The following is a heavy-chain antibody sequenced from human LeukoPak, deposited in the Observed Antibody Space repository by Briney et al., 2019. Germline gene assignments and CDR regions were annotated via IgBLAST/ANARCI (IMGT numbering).Heavy chain of an antibody. Sequence: TSETLSLTCSVSGSSISNYYWSWIRPSPGKGLEWIGYIYSTGSTDYNPSLKSRVTISVETSKNQFSLRLSSVTAADTAVYFCARHEGLARPFDYWGQGTLVPVSS. D-gene: IGHD6-19*01. J-gene: IGHJ4*02. CDR3: ARHEGLARPFDY. CDR1: GSSISNYY. V-gene: IGHV4-59*08. CDR2: IYSTGST.